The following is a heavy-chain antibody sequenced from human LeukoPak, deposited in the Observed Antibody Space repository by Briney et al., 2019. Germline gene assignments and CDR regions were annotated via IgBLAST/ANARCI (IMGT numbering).Heavy chain of an antibody. D-gene: IGHD6-19*01. J-gene: IGHJ4*02. Sequence: SVKVSCKASRGTFSSYAISWVRQAPGQGLEWMGRIIPIFGTANYAQKFQGRVTITTDESTSTAYMELSSLRSEDTAVYYCARDRIAVAGKPFDYWGQGTLVTVSS. CDR1: RGTFSSYA. CDR3: ARDRIAVAGKPFDY. V-gene: IGHV1-69*05. CDR2: IIPIFGTA.